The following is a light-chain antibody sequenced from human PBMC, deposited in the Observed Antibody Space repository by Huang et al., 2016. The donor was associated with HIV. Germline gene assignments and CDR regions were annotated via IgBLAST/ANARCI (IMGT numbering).Light chain of an antibody. J-gene: IGKJ2*01. V-gene: IGKV3-15*01. CDR1: QGVANK. CDR2: DAS. Sequence: TQSPVTLSVSPGERAPLSCRASQGVANKLAWYQLRPGQAPRLLIFDASYRATDIPARFSGGGSDIEFTLTISDVQSEDSAVYYCQQYKRWPRTFGQGTKVEIK. CDR3: QQYKRWPRT.